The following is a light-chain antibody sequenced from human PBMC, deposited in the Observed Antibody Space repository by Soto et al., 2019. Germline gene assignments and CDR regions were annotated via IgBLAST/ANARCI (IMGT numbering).Light chain of an antibody. CDR2: DAS. CDR3: QQSYSTPIT. CDR1: QSVSSN. J-gene: IGKJ1*01. V-gene: IGKV3-11*01. Sequence: TPSPTPVSVSPVEIATLSCRASQSVSSNLAWYQQKPGQAPRLLIYDASNRATGIPARFSGSGSGTDFTLTISSLEPEDFATYYCQQSYSTPITFGQGTKVDI.